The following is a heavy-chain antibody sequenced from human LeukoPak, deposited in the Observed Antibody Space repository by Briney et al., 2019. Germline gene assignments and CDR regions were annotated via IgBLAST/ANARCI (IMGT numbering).Heavy chain of an antibody. CDR2: IRYDGSNK. J-gene: IGHJ4*02. CDR1: GFTFSSYG. Sequence: PGGSLRLSCAASGFTFSSYGMHWVRQAPGKGLEWVAFIRYDGSNKYYADSVKGRFTISRENSKNTLYLQMNSLRAEDTAVYYCAKARIAAAGYGTLFDYWGQGTLVTVSS. V-gene: IGHV3-30*02. CDR3: AKARIAAAGYGTLFDY. D-gene: IGHD6-13*01.